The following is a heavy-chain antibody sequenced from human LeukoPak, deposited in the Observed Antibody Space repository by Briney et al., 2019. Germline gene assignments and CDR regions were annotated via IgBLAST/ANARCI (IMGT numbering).Heavy chain of an antibody. D-gene: IGHD3-10*01. Sequence: ASVKVSCKASGYTFTGYYMHWVRQAPGQGLEWMEWINPNSGGTNYAQKFQGRVTMTRDTSISTAYMELSRLRSDDTAVYYCARAVNYGSANDYWGQGTLVTVSS. V-gene: IGHV1-2*02. CDR3: ARAVNYGSANDY. CDR1: GYTFTGYY. CDR2: INPNSGGT. J-gene: IGHJ4*02.